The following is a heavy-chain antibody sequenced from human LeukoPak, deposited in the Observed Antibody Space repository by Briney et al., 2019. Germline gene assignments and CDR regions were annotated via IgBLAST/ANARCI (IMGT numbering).Heavy chain of an antibody. CDR2: ISSSSSYI. D-gene: IGHD6-13*01. V-gene: IGHV3-21*01. CDR1: GFTFFTYT. CDR3: ARAPLGSIAAAAMDV. J-gene: IGHJ6*03. Sequence: GGSLRLSCEASGFTFFTYTMHWVRQAPGKGLEWVSSISSSSSYIYYADSVKGRFTISRDNAKNSLYLQMNSLRAEDTAVYYCARAPLGSIAAAAMDVWGKGTTVTVSS.